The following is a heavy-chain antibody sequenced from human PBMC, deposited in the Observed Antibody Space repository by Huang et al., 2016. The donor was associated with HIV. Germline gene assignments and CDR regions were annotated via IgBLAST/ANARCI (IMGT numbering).Heavy chain of an antibody. Sequence: EVQLVESGGNLVKTGGSLRLSCAASGFTFSSYSMNWVRQARGKGLEWVSSISSSSSYIYYADSVKGRFTISRDNAKNSLYLQMSSLRAEDTAVYYCATAPPYYYDSSGYYYGQDYWGQGTLVTVSS. D-gene: IGHD3-22*01. J-gene: IGHJ4*02. V-gene: IGHV3-21*01. CDR3: ATAPPYYYDSSGYYYGQDY. CDR1: GFTFSSYS. CDR2: ISSSSSYI.